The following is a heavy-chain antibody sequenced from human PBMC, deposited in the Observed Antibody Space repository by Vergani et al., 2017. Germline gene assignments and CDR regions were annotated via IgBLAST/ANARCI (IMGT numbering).Heavy chain of an antibody. Sequence: QVQLVQSGAEVKKPGASVQVSCKASGYTFTTYAIHWVRQAPGQRLEWLGWINAGNGNSKYSQKFQGRITITRDTSASTAYMELSSLRSEDTALYYCARTGLAGSSWSANWFDPWGQGTLVTVSS. CDR3: ARTGLAGSSWSANWFDP. CDR2: INAGNGNS. CDR1: GYTFTTYA. J-gene: IGHJ5*02. D-gene: IGHD6-13*01. V-gene: IGHV1-3*01.